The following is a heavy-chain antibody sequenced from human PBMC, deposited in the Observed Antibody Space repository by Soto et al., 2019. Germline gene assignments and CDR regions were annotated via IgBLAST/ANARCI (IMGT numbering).Heavy chain of an antibody. V-gene: IGHV3-33*01. CDR2: IWYDGSNK. D-gene: IGHD2-15*01. Sequence: GGSLRLSCAASGFTFSSYGMHWVRQAPGKGLEWVAVIWYDGSNKYYADSVKGRFTIPRDNSKNTLYLQMNSLRAEDTAVYYCARDAVVTKYYYYYGMDVWGQGTTVIVSS. J-gene: IGHJ6*02. CDR1: GFTFSSYG. CDR3: ARDAVVTKYYYYYGMDV.